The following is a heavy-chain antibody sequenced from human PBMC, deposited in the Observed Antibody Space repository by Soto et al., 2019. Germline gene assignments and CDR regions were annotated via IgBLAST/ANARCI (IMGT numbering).Heavy chain of an antibody. CDR1: GYTFTSYA. D-gene: IGHD3-10*02. V-gene: IGHV1-3*01. CDR3: ARDFSMLLGAPGY. Sequence: ASVKVSCKASGYTFTSYAMHWVRQAPGQRLEWMGWINAGNSDTEYSQKFQGRVTITSDTSASTAYMELSSLRSEDTAVYYCARDFSMLLGAPGYWGQGPLAPVSA. CDR2: INAGNSDT. J-gene: IGHJ4*02.